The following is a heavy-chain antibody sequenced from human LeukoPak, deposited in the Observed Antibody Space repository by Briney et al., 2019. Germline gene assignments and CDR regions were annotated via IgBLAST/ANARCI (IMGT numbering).Heavy chain of an antibody. CDR1: GYSFTSYW. CDR3: ARERSESFDY. J-gene: IGHJ4*02. CDR2: IYPGDSDT. V-gene: IGHV5-51*01. D-gene: IGHD3-3*01. Sequence: GEPLKISCKVSGYSFTSYWIAWVRQMPGKGLEWMGIIYPGDSDTKYSPSFEGQVTISADKSINTAYLQWSSLKASDTAMYYCARERSESFDYWGQGTLVTVSS.